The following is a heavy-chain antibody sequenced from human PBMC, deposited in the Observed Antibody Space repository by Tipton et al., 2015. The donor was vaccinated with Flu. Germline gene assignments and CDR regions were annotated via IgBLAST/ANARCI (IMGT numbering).Heavy chain of an antibody. J-gene: IGHJ4*02. V-gene: IGHV4-59*01. CDR2: IYYSGST. CDR1: GGSISSYY. D-gene: IGHD6-13*01. Sequence: TLSLTCTVSGGSISSYYWSWIRQPPGKGLEWIGYIYYSGSTNYNPSLKSRVTISVDTSKNQSSLKLSSVTAADTAVYYCARDLGSSGSFDYWGQGTLVTVSS. CDR3: ARDLGSSGSFDY.